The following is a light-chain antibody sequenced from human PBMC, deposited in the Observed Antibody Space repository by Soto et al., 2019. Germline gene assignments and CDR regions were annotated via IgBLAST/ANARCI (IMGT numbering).Light chain of an antibody. Sequence: EIVMTQSPATLSVSPGERATLSCMASQSVATNLAWYQQKPGQPPRPLIYGASTRATGIPARFSGSGSGTEFTLTISSLQSVDFAVYSCQQYNNWPWTFGQGTKVDIK. J-gene: IGKJ1*01. CDR2: GAS. CDR1: QSVATN. V-gene: IGKV3-15*01. CDR3: QQYNNWPWT.